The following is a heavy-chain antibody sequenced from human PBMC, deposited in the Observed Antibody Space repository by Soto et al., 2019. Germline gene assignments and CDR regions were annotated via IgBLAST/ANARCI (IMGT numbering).Heavy chain of an antibody. V-gene: IGHV1-69*13. CDR3: ATSSYYDILTGYPQAFDI. D-gene: IGHD3-9*01. CDR2: IIPIFGTA. CDR1: GGTFSSYA. Sequence: ASVKVSCKASGGTFSSYAISWVRQAPGQGLEWMGGIIPIFGTANYAQKFQGRVTITADESTSTAYMELSSLRSEDTAVYYCATSSYYDILTGYPQAFDIWGQGTMVTVSS. J-gene: IGHJ3*02.